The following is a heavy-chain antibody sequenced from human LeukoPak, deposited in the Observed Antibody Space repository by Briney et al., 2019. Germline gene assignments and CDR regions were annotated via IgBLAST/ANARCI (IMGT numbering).Heavy chain of an antibody. CDR3: ARIDIVVVPGAVASYGMDV. CDR1: GYSFTSYG. D-gene: IGHD2-2*01. CDR2: ISAYNGNT. Sequence: ASVKVSCKASGYSFTSYGISWVRRAPGQGLEWMGWISAYNGNTRYAQKLQGRVTMTTDTSTSTAYMELRSLRSDDTAVYYCARIDIVVVPGAVASYGMDVWGQGTTVAVS. V-gene: IGHV1-18*01. J-gene: IGHJ6*02.